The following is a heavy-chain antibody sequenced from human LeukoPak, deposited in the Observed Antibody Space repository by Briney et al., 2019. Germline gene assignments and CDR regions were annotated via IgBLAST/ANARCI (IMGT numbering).Heavy chain of an antibody. V-gene: IGHV3-23*01. CDR2: LSGSGTTT. CDR3: AKPVSAASGTDFDY. J-gene: IGHJ4*02. CDR1: GFTFSSYA. D-gene: IGHD6-13*01. Sequence: GGSLRLPCAASGFTFSSYAMSWDRQAPGKGLEWVSALSGSGTTTYYADSVKGRFTISRDISKNTLYLQMNSLRAEDTAVYYCAKPVSAASGTDFDYWGQGTLVTVSS.